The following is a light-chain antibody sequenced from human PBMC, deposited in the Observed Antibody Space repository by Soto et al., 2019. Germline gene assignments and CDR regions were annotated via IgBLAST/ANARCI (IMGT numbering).Light chain of an antibody. CDR1: SGNIASKY. J-gene: IGLJ2*01. CDR2: EYY. CDR3: QSYDNYNVV. V-gene: IGLV6-57*04. Sequence: NFMLTQPHSVSESPGKTVTISCTRSSGNIASKYVQWYQQRPGSAPSTVIYEYYERPSGVPDRFSGAIDSSSNSSSLTISGLKTDYEADYYWQSYDNYNVVFGGGTKLTVL.